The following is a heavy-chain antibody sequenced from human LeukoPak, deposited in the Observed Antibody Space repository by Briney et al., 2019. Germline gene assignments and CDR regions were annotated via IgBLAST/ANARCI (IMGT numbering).Heavy chain of an antibody. CDR3: ARVYGDYFPYYFDY. CDR1: GYTFTCYG. CDR2: ISAYNGNT. V-gene: IGHV1-18*01. Sequence: ASVKVSCKASGYTFTCYGISWVRQAPGQGLEWMGWISAYNGNTNYAQKLQGRVTMTTDTSTSTAYMELRSLRSDDTAVYNCARVYGDYFPYYFDYWAQGTLVTVSS. J-gene: IGHJ4*02. D-gene: IGHD4-17*01.